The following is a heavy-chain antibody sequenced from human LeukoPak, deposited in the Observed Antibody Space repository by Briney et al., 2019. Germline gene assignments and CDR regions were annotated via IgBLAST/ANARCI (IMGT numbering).Heavy chain of an antibody. Sequence: ASVKVSCKASGYTFNDYYMHWVRQAPGQGLEWVGWINPNSGGTNYAQKFQGRVTMTRDTSISTAYMELSRLRSDDTAVYYCAKSYYDYVWGSYRSTYFDYWGQGTLVTVSS. D-gene: IGHD3-16*02. V-gene: IGHV1-2*02. CDR1: GYTFNDYY. CDR3: AKSYYDYVWGSYRSTYFDY. CDR2: INPNSGGT. J-gene: IGHJ4*02.